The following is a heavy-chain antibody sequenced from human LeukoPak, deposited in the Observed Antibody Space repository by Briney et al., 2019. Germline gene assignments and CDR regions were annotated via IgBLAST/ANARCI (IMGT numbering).Heavy chain of an antibody. V-gene: IGHV3-7*01. J-gene: IGHJ4*02. CDR1: EFTFSNYW. CDR3: ATTVAGYPDDYLDY. D-gene: IGHD6-19*01. CDR2: TNQDGSKN. Sequence: GGSLRLSYAASEFTFSNYWMSWVRQAPGKGLERVAHTNQDGSKNYYVDSVRGRFTISRDNAKNSLYLQMNSLRAEDTAVYYCATTVAGYPDDYLDYWGQGTLVTVSS.